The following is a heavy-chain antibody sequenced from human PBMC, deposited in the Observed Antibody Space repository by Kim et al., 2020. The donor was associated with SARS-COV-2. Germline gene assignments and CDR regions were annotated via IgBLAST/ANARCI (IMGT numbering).Heavy chain of an antibody. J-gene: IGHJ4*02. D-gene: IGHD3-22*01. CDR1: GFTFSSYW. CDR2: IKQDGSEK. V-gene: IGHV3-7*05. Sequence: GGSLRHSCAASGFTFSSYWMSWVRQAPGKGLEWVANIKQDGSEKYYVDSVKGRFTISRDNAKNSLYLQMNSLRAEDTAVYYCARDRPLMYYYDSSGYYSYYFDYWGQGTLVTVSS. CDR3: ARDRPLMYYYDSSGYYSYYFDY.